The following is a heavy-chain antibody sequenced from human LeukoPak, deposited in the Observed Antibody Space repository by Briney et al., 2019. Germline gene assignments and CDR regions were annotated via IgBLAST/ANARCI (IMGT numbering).Heavy chain of an antibody. V-gene: IGHV4-34*01. CDR3: ARPRIVGATRAYLGY. J-gene: IGHJ4*02. CDR2: INHSGST. D-gene: IGHD1-26*01. Sequence: PSETLSLTCTVSGGSISSYYWSWIRQPPGKGLEWIGEINHSGSTNYNPSLKSRVTISVDTSKNQFSLKLSSVTAADTAVYYCARPRIVGATRAYLGYWGQGTLVTVSS. CDR1: GGSISSYY.